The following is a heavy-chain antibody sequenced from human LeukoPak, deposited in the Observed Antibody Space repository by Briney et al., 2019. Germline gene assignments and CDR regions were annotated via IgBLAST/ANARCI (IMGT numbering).Heavy chain of an antibody. CDR1: GGSISSSSYY. Sequence: SETLSLTCTVSGGSISSSSYYWGWIRQPPGKGLEWIGSIYYSGSTYYNPSLKSRVTISVNTSKNQFSLKLSSVTAADTAVYYCARQGPEIVVVPVSQDYWGQGTLVTVSS. V-gene: IGHV4-39*01. D-gene: IGHD2-2*01. CDR2: IYYSGST. CDR3: ARQGPEIVVVPVSQDY. J-gene: IGHJ4*02.